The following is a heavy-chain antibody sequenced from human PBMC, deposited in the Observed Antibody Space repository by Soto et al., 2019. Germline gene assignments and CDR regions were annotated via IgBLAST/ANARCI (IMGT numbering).Heavy chain of an antibody. CDR3: ARQRRGGYWFVP. J-gene: IGHJ5*02. V-gene: IGHV4-30-4*01. Sequence: SETLSLTCSVSGGSISSDDHYWTWIRQPPGKGLEWIGSIYYSGTTNYNPSIKSRITVSIDTSKNQFSLNLTSVTAADTALYYGARQRRGGYWFVPWGQGTLVTVS. CDR1: GGSISSDDHY. CDR2: IYYSGTT.